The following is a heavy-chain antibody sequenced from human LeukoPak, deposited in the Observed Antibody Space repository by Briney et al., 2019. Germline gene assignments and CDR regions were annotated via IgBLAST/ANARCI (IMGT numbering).Heavy chain of an antibody. D-gene: IGHD3-22*01. V-gene: IGHV3-33*01. CDR2: ICYDGSNK. CDR3: ARPYYYDSSEFLDETELYYFDY. Sequence: QPGRCLRLSCAASGFTFSSYGMHWVRQAPGKGLEWVAVICYDGSNKYYADSVKGRFTISRDNSKNTLYLQMNSLRAEDTAVYYCARPYYYDSSEFLDETELYYFDYWGQGTLVTVSS. J-gene: IGHJ4*02. CDR1: GFTFSSYG.